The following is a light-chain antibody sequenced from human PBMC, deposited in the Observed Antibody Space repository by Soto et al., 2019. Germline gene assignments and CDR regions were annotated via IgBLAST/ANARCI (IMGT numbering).Light chain of an antibody. Sequence: DIQMTQSPSSLSASVGDRVTIACRASQSISSNLNWYQQKPGKAPNLLICAASTLQSGVPSRFSGSGSGTDFTLTISSLQPEDFATYYCQQSYSTPHTFGHGTKLEIK. CDR3: QQSYSTPHT. CDR1: QSISSN. V-gene: IGKV1-39*01. J-gene: IGKJ2*01. CDR2: AAS.